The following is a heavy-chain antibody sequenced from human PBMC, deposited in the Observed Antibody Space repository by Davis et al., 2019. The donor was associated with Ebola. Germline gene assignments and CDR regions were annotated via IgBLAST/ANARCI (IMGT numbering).Heavy chain of an antibody. CDR1: GLSVSSNY. V-gene: IGHV3-53*01. D-gene: IGHD4-17*01. CDR2: VENAYTT. CDR3: ARAEDDYGDYLDALDV. Sequence: GESLKISCAASGLSVSSNYMHWVRQAPGKGLEWVSVVENAYTTWYADSVKGRFTISRDTSKNTIYLQMNYLRVDDTGVYYCARAEDDYGDYLDALDVWGQGTLVTVSS. J-gene: IGHJ3*01.